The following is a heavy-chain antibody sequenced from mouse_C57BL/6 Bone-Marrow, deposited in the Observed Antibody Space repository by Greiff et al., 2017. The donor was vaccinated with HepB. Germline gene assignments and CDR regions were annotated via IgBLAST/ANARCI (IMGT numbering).Heavy chain of an antibody. Sequence: QVQLKQSGAELVKPGASVKLSCKASGYTFTEYTIHWVKQRSGQGLEWIGWFYPGSGSIKYNEKFKDKATLTADKSSSTVYMELSRLTSEDSAVYFCARHEEPLYYYGSSYGRYAMDYWGQGTSVTVSS. D-gene: IGHD1-1*01. J-gene: IGHJ4*01. V-gene: IGHV1-62-2*01. CDR3: ARHEEPLYYYGSSYGRYAMDY. CDR1: GYTFTEYT. CDR2: FYPGSGSI.